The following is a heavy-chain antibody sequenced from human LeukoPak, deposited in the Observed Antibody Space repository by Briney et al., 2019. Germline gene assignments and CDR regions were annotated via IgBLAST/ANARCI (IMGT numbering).Heavy chain of an antibody. CDR2: IYYSGST. CDR3: ARVTLALMTTSYWFDP. Sequence: SETLSLTCTVSGGSISSHYWSWIRQPPGKGLEWIGYIYYSGSTNYNPSLKSRVTISVDTSKNQFSLKLSSVTAADTAVYYCARVTLALMTTSYWFDPWGQGTPVTVSS. V-gene: IGHV4-59*11. J-gene: IGHJ5*02. D-gene: IGHD4-17*01. CDR1: GGSISSHY.